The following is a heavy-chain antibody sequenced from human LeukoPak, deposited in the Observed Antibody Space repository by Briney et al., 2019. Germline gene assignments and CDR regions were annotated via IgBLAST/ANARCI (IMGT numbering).Heavy chain of an antibody. CDR3: AKDQGKTVTTYFDY. Sequence: PGGSLRLSCAASGFTFTSYAMSWVRQAPGKGLECLSTISGSGGSTYYADSVKGRFTISRDNSKNTLYLQMNSLRAEDTAVYYCAKDQGKTVTTYFDYWGQGTLVTVSS. CDR1: GFTFTSYA. D-gene: IGHD4-17*01. V-gene: IGHV3-23*01. J-gene: IGHJ4*02. CDR2: ISGSGGST.